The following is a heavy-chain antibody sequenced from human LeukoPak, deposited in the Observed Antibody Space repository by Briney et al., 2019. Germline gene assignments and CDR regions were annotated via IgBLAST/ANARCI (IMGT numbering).Heavy chain of an antibody. CDR3: AKDWVGAVLDY. V-gene: IGHV3-30*18. CDR2: ISYDGSNK. D-gene: IGHD1-26*01. Sequence: GGSLRLSCAASGFTFSSYGMHWARQAQGKGLEWVAVISYDGSNKYYADSVKGRFTISRDNSKNTLYLQMNSLRAEDTAVYYCAKDWVGAVLDYWGQGTLVTVSS. CDR1: GFTFSSYG. J-gene: IGHJ4*02.